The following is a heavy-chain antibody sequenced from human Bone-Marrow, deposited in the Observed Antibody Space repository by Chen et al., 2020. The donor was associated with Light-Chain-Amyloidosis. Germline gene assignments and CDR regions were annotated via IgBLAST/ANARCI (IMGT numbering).Heavy chain of an antibody. CDR2: IYTTGST. Sequence: QVQLQESGPRLVKPSQTLTLTGTVSDGSITSGVYYWNWIRQPAGKGLEWIGHIYTTGSTKYNPSLRSRLTISIDTSKRQFSLRLASVTAADTAIYYCTRDAITSGGVVVPDSWGQGTLVTVSS. D-gene: IGHD3-16*02. CDR1: DGSITSGVYY. V-gene: IGHV4-61*02. CDR3: TRDAITSGGVVVPDS. J-gene: IGHJ4*02.